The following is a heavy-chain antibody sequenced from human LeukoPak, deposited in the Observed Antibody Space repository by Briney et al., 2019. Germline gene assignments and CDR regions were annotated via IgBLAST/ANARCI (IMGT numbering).Heavy chain of an antibody. D-gene: IGHD3-16*02. Sequence: PGGSLRLSCAASGFTFSSYSMNWVRQAPGKGLEWVSSISSSSSYIYYADSVKGRFTISRDNAKNSLYLQMNSLRAEDTAVYYCARIGAYDYVWGSYRYRLDYWGQGTLVTVSS. J-gene: IGHJ4*02. CDR2: ISSSSSYI. CDR1: GFTFSSYS. V-gene: IGHV3-21*01. CDR3: ARIGAYDYVWGSYRYRLDY.